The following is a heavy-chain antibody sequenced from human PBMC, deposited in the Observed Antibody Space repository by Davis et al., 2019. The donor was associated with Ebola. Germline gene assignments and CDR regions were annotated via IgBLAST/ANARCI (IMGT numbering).Heavy chain of an antibody. D-gene: IGHD6-19*01. CDR1: GGSISSYY. CDR2: IYYSGST. V-gene: IGHV4-59*01. J-gene: IGHJ3*02. Sequence: PSETLSLTCTVSGGSISSYYWSWIRQPPGKGLEWIGYIYYSGSTNYNPSLKSRVTISVDTSKNQFSLKLSSVTAADTAVYYCARVGYSSGPDAFDIWGQGTMVTVSS. CDR3: ARVGYSSGPDAFDI.